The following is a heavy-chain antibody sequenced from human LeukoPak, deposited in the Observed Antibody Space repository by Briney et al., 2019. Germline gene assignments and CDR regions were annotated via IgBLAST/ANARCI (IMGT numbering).Heavy chain of an antibody. D-gene: IGHD5-12*01. Sequence: GSSVKVSCKASGGTFSSYAISWVRQAPGQGLEWMGWISAYNGNTNYAQKLQGRVTMTTDTSTSTAYMELRSLRSDDTAVYYCARGFISGYVDWFDPWGQGTLVTVSS. V-gene: IGHV1-18*01. CDR3: ARGFISGYVDWFDP. J-gene: IGHJ5*02. CDR2: ISAYNGNT. CDR1: GGTFSSYA.